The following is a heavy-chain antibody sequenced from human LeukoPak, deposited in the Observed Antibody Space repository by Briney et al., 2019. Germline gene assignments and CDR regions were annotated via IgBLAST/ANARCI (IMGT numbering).Heavy chain of an antibody. Sequence: GGSLRLSCAASGFTFSSNWMSWVRQAPGKGLEWVANIKPDGSEKYYVDSVKGRFTISRDNAKNSLYLQMNSLRAEDTAVYYCATYSSLNRREFQYWGQGTLLTVSS. CDR1: GFTFSSNW. D-gene: IGHD3-22*01. V-gene: IGHV3-7*01. CDR2: IKPDGSEK. J-gene: IGHJ1*01. CDR3: ATYSSLNRREFQY.